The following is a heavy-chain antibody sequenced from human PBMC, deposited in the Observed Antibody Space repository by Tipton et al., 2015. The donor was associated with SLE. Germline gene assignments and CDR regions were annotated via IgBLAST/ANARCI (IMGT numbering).Heavy chain of an antibody. CDR3: TRGPYCSVDSCYRGMDV. CDR1: GASISSGSYY. V-gene: IGHV4-61*02. D-gene: IGHD2-15*01. CDR2: IYTRGST. J-gene: IGHJ6*02. Sequence: TLSLTCNVSGASISSGSYYWSWIRQPAGKGLEWIGRIYTRGSTNYNLSLKSRVIISVDTSKNQFSLKLSSVTAADTAVYYCTRGPYCSVDSCYRGMDVWGQGTTVTVSS.